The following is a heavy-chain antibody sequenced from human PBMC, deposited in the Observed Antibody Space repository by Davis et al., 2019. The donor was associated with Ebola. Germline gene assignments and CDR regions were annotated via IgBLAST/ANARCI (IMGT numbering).Heavy chain of an antibody. CDR1: GFSFADYW. V-gene: IGHV3-7*03. Sequence: PGGSLRLSCAASGFSFADYWMDWVRQAPGKGLEWVANIRQDGNEKYYVDSVKGRFTISRDNAKNSLYLQMNSLRAEDTALYYCAKDKGTAERPAPFDYWGQGTLVTVSS. CDR3: AKDKGTAERPAPFDY. CDR2: IRQDGNEK. J-gene: IGHJ4*02. D-gene: IGHD1-1*01.